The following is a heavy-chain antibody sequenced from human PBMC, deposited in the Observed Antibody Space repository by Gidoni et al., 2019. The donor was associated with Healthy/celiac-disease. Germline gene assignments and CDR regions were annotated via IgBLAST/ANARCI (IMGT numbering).Heavy chain of an antibody. D-gene: IGHD4-17*01. Sequence: WVRQAPGKGLEWVAVISYDGSNKYYADSVKGRFTISRDNSKNTLYLQMNSLRAEDTAVYYCARELTTVTTHWFDPWGQGTLVTVSS. CDR2: ISYDGSNK. CDR3: ARELTTVTTHWFDP. V-gene: IGHV3-30-3*01. J-gene: IGHJ5*02.